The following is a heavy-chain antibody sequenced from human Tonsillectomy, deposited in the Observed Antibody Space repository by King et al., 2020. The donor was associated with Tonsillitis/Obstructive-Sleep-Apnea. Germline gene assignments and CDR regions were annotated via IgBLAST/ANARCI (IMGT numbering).Heavy chain of an antibody. J-gene: IGHJ4*02. Sequence: VQLVESGGGKVQPGGSLRLSCAASGFTFSRYWMHWVRQVPGRGLEWVSRINVDGTTTAYADSVRGRFTISRDNAKNTLYLEMNSLRAEDTAVYSCAKVVDSGGNSGFDYWGRGTLVTVSS. CDR1: GFTFSRYW. V-gene: IGHV3-74*01. CDR2: INVDGTTT. CDR3: AKVVDSGGNSGFDY. D-gene: IGHD4-23*01.